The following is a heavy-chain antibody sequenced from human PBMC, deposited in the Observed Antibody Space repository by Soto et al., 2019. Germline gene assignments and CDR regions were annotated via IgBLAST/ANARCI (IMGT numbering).Heavy chain of an antibody. D-gene: IGHD3-9*01. V-gene: IGHV1-3*01. CDR1: GYTFTSYA. Sequence: ASVKVSCKASGYTFTSYAMHWVRQAPGQRLEWMGWINAGNGNTKYSQKFQGRVTITRDTSASTAYMELSSLRSEDTAVYYCARGYDILTGRNPVPPFDYWGQGTLVTVSS. CDR3: ARGYDILTGRNPVPPFDY. CDR2: INAGNGNT. J-gene: IGHJ4*02.